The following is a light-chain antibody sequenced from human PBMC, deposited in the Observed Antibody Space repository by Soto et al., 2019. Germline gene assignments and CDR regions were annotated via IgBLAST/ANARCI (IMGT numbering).Light chain of an antibody. CDR1: SSNIGSNP. J-gene: IGLJ1*01. CDR3: ATWYDSLNIYV. Sequence: QSVRTQPPSASGTPGQRVTIFCSGSSSNIGSNPVNWYQQLPGTAPKLLIYNNNERPSGVPDRFSGSKSGASASLAISGLQSEDEADYYCATWYDSLNIYVFGTGTKVTVL. V-gene: IGLV1-44*01. CDR2: NNN.